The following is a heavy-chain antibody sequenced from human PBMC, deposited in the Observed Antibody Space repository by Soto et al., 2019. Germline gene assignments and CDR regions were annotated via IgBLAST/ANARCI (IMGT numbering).Heavy chain of an antibody. CDR3: AREDYYDSSGYLPVRYYFGMDV. Sequence: ASVKVSCKASGYTFTNSGISWLRQAPGQGLEWMGWIGAYNGHTKYAQKLQGRVTMTTDTSTSTAYMELRSLKSDDTAVYYCAREDYYDSSGYLPVRYYFGMDVWGQGTTVTVSS. V-gene: IGHV1-18*01. J-gene: IGHJ6*02. CDR1: GYTFTNSG. CDR2: IGAYNGHT. D-gene: IGHD3-22*01.